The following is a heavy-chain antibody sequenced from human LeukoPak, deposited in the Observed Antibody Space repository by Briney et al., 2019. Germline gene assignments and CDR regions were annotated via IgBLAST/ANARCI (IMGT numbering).Heavy chain of an antibody. CDR2: INPSGGST. V-gene: IGHV1-46*01. Sequence: GASVKVSCKASGYTFTSYYMHWVRQAPGQGLEWMGIINPSGGSTSYAQKFQGRVTMTRDTSTSTVYMELSSPRSEDTAVYYCARAPHDYYGSGALGDWGQGTLVTVSS. CDR3: ARAPHDYYGSGALGD. J-gene: IGHJ4*02. CDR1: GYTFTSYY. D-gene: IGHD3-10*01.